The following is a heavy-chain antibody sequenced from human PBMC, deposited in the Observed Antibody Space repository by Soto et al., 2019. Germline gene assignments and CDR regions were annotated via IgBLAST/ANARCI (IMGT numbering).Heavy chain of an antibody. Sequence: QVHLQESGPGLVKPSGTLSLTCAVSGGSISTNQWWNLVRQAPGKGLEWIGEIFHVGSTNYNPSLKSRVIISVDKSKNQFSLNLSSVTAADTAVYYCARLQPDTSGYYFDHWGQGALVTVSS. V-gene: IGHV4-4*02. CDR1: GGSISTNQW. CDR3: ARLQPDTSGYYFDH. D-gene: IGHD3-3*01. J-gene: IGHJ4*02. CDR2: IFHVGST.